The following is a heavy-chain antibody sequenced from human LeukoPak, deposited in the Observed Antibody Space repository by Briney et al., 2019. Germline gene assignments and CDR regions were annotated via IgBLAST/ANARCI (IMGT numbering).Heavy chain of an antibody. V-gene: IGHV3-23*01. CDR1: GFTFSSYA. CDR2: ISGSGGST. J-gene: IGHJ5*02. D-gene: IGHD2-2*01. Sequence: GGSLRLSCAASGFTFSSYAMSWVRQAPGKGLEWVPAISGSGGSTYYADSVKGRFTISRDNSKNTLYLQMNSLRAEDTAVYYCAKVYCSSTSCYGWFDPWGQGTLVTVSS. CDR3: AKVYCSSTSCYGWFDP.